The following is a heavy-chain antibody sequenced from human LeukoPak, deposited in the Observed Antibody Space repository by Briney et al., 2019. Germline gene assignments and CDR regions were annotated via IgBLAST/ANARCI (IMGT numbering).Heavy chain of an antibody. CDR1: GFTFSSYS. CDR3: ARAGRGYYFDY. CDR2: ISSSSSYI. D-gene: IGHD3-22*01. V-gene: IGHV3-21*01. J-gene: IGHJ4*02. Sequence: GGSLRLSCAASGFTFSSYSMNWVRQAPGNGLEWVSSISSSSSYIYYADSVKGRFTISRDNAKNSLYLQMNSLRAEDTAVYYCARAGRGYYFDYWGQGTLVTVSS.